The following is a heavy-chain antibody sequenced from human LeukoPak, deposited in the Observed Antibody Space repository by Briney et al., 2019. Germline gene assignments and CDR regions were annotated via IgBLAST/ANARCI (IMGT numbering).Heavy chain of an antibody. Sequence: GRSLRLSCAASGFTFSSYAMHWVRQAPGKGLEWVAVISYDGSNKYYADSVKGRFTISRDNSKNTLYLQMNSLRAEDTAVYYCARVWSSYGMDVWGQGTTVTVSS. J-gene: IGHJ6*02. CDR1: GFTFSSYA. V-gene: IGHV3-30-3*01. CDR2: ISYDGSNK. CDR3: ARVWSSYGMDV. D-gene: IGHD3-10*01.